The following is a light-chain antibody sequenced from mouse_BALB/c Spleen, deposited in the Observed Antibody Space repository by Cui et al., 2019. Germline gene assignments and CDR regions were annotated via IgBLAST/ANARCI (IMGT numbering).Light chain of an antibody. CDR3: HQWSSYPWT. V-gene: IGKV4-80*01. CDR1: SSVIY. CDR2: STS. J-gene: IGKJ1*01. Sequence: QIVLTQSPANMSASQGEEITLTCSASSSVIYMHWYQQKSGTSPKLLIYSTSNLASGVPSRFSGSGSGTFYSLTISSVEAEDAADYYCHQWSSYPWTFGGGTKLEIK.